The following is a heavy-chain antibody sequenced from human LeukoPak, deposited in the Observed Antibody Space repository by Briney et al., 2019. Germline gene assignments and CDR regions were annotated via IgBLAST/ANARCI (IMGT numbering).Heavy chain of an antibody. CDR3: ATPRLEYCRGGSCLDAFDI. Sequence: GVSLRLSCAASGFIFSSFSMNWVRQAPGKGLECVSAISWSGSTIYYADSVRGLFTISRDNSKNSLFLQMNSLAAEDTPIYFCATPRLEYCRGGSCLDAFDISGHGTLVTASS. CDR2: ISWSGSTI. CDR1: GFIFSSFS. V-gene: IGHV3-21*01. J-gene: IGHJ3*02. D-gene: IGHD2-15*01.